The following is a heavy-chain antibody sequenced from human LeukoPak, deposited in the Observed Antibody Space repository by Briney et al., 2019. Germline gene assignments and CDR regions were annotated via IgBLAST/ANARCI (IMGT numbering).Heavy chain of an antibody. V-gene: IGHV4-59*01. CDR1: GGSISSYY. CDR3: AGVFDGGYGHYYFDY. D-gene: IGHD5-12*01. Sequence: SETLSLTCTVSGGSISSYYWSWIRQPPGKGLEWIGYIYYSGSTNYNPSLKSRVTISVDTSKNQFSLKLSSVTAADTAVYYCAGVFDGGYGHYYFDYWGRGTLVTVSS. CDR2: IYYSGST. J-gene: IGHJ4*02.